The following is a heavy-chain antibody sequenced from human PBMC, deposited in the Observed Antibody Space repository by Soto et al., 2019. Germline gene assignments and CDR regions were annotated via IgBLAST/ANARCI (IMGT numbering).Heavy chain of an antibody. Sequence: SVKVSCKTSGDNFKKNVFTWVRQAPGQGLEWMGGTIPALGETHYIEKFQGRVTITVDDATRTVYMEVRDLTSEDTAIYHCARGPFRPSAMDVWGQGTTVTVSS. CDR3: ARGPFRPSAMDV. J-gene: IGHJ6*02. D-gene: IGHD3-10*01. V-gene: IGHV1-69*10. CDR1: GDNFKKNV. CDR2: TIPALGET.